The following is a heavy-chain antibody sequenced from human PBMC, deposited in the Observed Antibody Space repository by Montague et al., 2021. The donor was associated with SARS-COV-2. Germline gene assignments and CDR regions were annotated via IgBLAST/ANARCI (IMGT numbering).Heavy chain of an antibody. CDR3: ARVDSSGPGED. CDR2: ISDSGST. J-gene: IGHJ4*02. V-gene: IGHV4-59*08. D-gene: IGHD3-22*01. Sequence: SETLSLTCTVSGGSLNNYFWSWIRQPPGKGLEWDGLISDSGSTKYNPSLQRRVPISVDMATNQFSVKLLSVTATDTAFYFCARVDSSGPGEDWGQGILVSVSS. CDR1: GGSLNNYF.